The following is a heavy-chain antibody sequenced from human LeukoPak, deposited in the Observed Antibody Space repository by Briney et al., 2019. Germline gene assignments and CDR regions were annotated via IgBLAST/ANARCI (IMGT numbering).Heavy chain of an antibody. CDR2: IYTSGST. CDR1: GGSISSGSYY. V-gene: IGHV4-61*02. Sequence: SQTLSLTCTVSGGSISSGSYYWSWNRQPAGKGLGWIGRIYTSGSTNYNPSLKSRVTISVDTSKNQFSLKLSSVTAADTAVYYCARDHGYRGGTDYWGQGTLVTVSS. CDR3: ARDHGYRGGTDY. D-gene: IGHD3-10*01. J-gene: IGHJ4*02.